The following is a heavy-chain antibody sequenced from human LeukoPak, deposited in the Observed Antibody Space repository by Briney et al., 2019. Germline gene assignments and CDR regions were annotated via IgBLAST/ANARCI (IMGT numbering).Heavy chain of an antibody. J-gene: IGHJ4*02. CDR2: ISSSSSYI. D-gene: IGHD4-17*01. CDR3: ARGIGPYGDYVPFDY. Sequence: PGGSLRLSCAASGFTFSSYSMNWVRQAPGKGLEWVSSISSSSSYIYYADSVKGRFTISRDNAKNSLYLQMNSLRAEDTALYYCARGIGPYGDYVPFDYWGQGTLVTVSS. CDR1: GFTFSSYS. V-gene: IGHV3-21*04.